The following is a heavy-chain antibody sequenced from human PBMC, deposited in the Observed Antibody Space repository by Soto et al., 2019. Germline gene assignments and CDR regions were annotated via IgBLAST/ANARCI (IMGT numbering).Heavy chain of an antibody. CDR2: IIPIFGTA. V-gene: IGHV1-69*13. CDR3: ARGEYYYDSSGYLADAFDI. J-gene: IGHJ3*02. Sequence: SVKVSCKASGGTFSSYAISWVRQAPGQGLEWMGGIIPIFGTANYAQKFQGRGTITADESTSTAYMELSSLRSEDTAVYYCARGEYYYDSSGYLADAFDIWGQGTMVTVSS. D-gene: IGHD3-22*01. CDR1: GGTFSSYA.